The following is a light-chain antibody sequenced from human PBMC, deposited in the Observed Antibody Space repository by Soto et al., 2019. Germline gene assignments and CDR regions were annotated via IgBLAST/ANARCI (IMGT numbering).Light chain of an antibody. J-gene: IGLJ1*01. CDR1: SGDVGSYNL. V-gene: IGLV2-23*02. CDR3: CSYAGSSTFSYV. Sequence: QSSLTEPACVSGSPGQSISICCPGRSGDVGSYNLVSWYQQHPGKAPKLMIYEVSKRPSGVSNRFSGSKSGNTASLTISGLQAEDEADYYCCSYAGSSTFSYVFGTGTKVTVL. CDR2: EVS.